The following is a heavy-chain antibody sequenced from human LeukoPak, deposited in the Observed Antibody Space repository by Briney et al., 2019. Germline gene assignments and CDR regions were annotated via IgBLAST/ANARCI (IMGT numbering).Heavy chain of an antibody. V-gene: IGHV1-18*01. CDR3: ARDGDKYCSSKSCYSGYYYYGMDA. CDR2: ISVYNGNT. D-gene: IGHD2-2*01. CDR1: DYSFSSSG. J-gene: IGHJ6*02. Sequence: GASVKVSCKSSDYSFSSSGISWVRQAPGQGLEWMGWISVYNGNTDYAQKFQGRVTMTTDTSTSTAYMELRSLRSDDTAMYYCARDGDKYCSSKSCYSGYYYYGMDAWGQGTTVTVS.